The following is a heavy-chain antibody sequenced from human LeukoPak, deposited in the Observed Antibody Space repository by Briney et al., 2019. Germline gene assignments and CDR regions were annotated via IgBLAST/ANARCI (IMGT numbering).Heavy chain of an antibody. CDR3: VCLGLGGLSLD. J-gene: IGHJ4*02. Sequence: GGSLRLSCAASGFTFSSYAMSWVRQAPGKGLEWVSAISGMGGSTYYAHSVKGRFTISRDNSKNTLYLQMNSLRVEDTAVYYCVCLGLGGLSLDWGQGTLVTVSS. D-gene: IGHD3-16*01. CDR1: GFTFSSYA. CDR2: ISGMGGST. V-gene: IGHV3-23*01.